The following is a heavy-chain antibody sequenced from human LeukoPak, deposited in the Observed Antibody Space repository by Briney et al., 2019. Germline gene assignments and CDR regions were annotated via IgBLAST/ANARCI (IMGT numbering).Heavy chain of an antibody. CDR2: INYSGST. CDR1: GGSISSSSYY. V-gene: IGHV4-39*07. J-gene: IGHJ4*02. Sequence: SETLSLTCTVSGGSISSSSYYWGWIRQPPGKGLEWIGTINYSGSTYYNPSLKSRVTISVDTSKNQSSLKLSSVTAADTAVYYCARDGYNPIDYWGQGTLVTVSS. CDR3: ARDGYNPIDY. D-gene: IGHD5-24*01.